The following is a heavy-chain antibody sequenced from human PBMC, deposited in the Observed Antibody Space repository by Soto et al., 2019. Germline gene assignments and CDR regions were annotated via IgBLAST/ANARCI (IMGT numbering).Heavy chain of an antibody. CDR1: GFTLSTFW. Sequence: ESGGGLVQPGGSLRLSCEASGFTLSTFWMSWVRQAPGKGLEWVASIKEDGSETIYVDSVKGRFSISRDSAKNSLHLQMNNLRAEDAAIYYCASYRTLGCWGQGTPVTVSS. V-gene: IGHV3-7*03. D-gene: IGHD1-26*01. CDR2: IKEDGSET. J-gene: IGHJ4*02. CDR3: ASYRTLGC.